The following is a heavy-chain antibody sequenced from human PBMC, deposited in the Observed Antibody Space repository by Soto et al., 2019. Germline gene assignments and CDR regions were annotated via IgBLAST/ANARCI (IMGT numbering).Heavy chain of an antibody. Sequence: PSETLSLTCTVSGGSISSSNYYWGWIRQPPGKGLEWIGSIYYSGSTSCNSSLKSRVTISGDTSKNQFSLRLSSVTAADTAVYYCASPTLGAFDIWGQGTMVTVSS. CDR1: GGSISSSNYY. D-gene: IGHD3-16*01. V-gene: IGHV4-39*01. CDR2: IYYSGST. CDR3: ASPTLGAFDI. J-gene: IGHJ3*02.